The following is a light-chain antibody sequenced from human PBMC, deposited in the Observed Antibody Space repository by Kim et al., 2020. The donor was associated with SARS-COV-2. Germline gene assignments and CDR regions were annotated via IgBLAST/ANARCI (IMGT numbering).Light chain of an antibody. J-gene: IGKJ5*01. Sequence: ASVGDRVTITCRASQNISKCLGWYQKNPGRAPERLMYGASCLLSGVPSRFSGSGSGTEFTLTISGLQPEDFATYYCLQHGSYPRTFGQGTKVEIK. CDR3: LQHGSYPRT. CDR1: QNISKC. V-gene: IGKV1-17*01. CDR2: GAS.